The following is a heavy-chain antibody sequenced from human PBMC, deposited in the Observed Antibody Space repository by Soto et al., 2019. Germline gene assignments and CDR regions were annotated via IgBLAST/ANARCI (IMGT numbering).Heavy chain of an antibody. CDR1: GYTFTGYY. CDR2: INPNSGGT. Sequence: ASVKVSCKASGYTFTGYYMHWVRQAPGQGLEWMGWINPNSGGTNYAQNFQGWVTMTRDTSISTAYMELSRLRSDDTAVYYCARARGYSSSSPWFDPWGQGTLVTVSS. J-gene: IGHJ5*02. V-gene: IGHV1-2*04. D-gene: IGHD6-6*01. CDR3: ARARGYSSSSPWFDP.